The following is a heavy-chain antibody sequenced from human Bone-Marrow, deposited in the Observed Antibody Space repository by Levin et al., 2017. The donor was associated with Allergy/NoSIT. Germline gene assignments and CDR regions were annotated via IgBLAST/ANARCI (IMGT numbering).Heavy chain of an antibody. V-gene: IGHV4-59*08. CDR3: ASHVDRIPSAGVSSGYGFDY. Sequence: SETLSLTCTVSGGSISSYYWSWIRQPPGKVQEWIGYTYYSGSTNYNPSLKSRVTISVDTSNNQFSLMLSSVTAADTAVDYCASHVDRIPSAGVSSGYGFDYWGQGTLVTVSS. CDR2: TYYSGST. CDR1: GGSISSYY. J-gene: IGHJ4*02. D-gene: IGHD3-22*01.